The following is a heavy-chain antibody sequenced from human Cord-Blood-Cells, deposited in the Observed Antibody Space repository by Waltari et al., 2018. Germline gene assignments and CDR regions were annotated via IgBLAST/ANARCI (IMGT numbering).Heavy chain of an antibody. CDR3: ARGDYYDSSGYYYYYYGMDV. CDR1: GGPSSGYY. V-gene: IGHV4-34*01. J-gene: IGHJ6*02. Sequence: QVQLQQWGAGLLKPSETLSLTCAVYGGPSSGYYWSWIRQPPGKGLEWIGEINHSGSTNYTPSLKSRVTISVDTSKNQFSLKLSSLTAADTAVYYCARGDYYDSSGYYYYYYGMDVWGQGTTVTVSS. CDR2: INHSGST. D-gene: IGHD3-22*01.